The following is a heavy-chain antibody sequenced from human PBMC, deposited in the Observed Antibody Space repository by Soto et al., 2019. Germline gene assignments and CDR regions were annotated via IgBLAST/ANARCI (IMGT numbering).Heavy chain of an antibody. D-gene: IGHD3-10*01. CDR3: AKRLLWFGEYHQVSYFDY. CDR2: ISGSGGST. J-gene: IGHJ4*02. Sequence: GGSLRLSCAASGFTFSSYAMSWVRQAPGKGLEWVSAISGSGGSTYYADSVKGRFTISRDNSKNTLYLQMNSLRAEDTAVYYCAKRLLWFGEYHQVSYFDYWGQGTLVTVSS. CDR1: GFTFSSYA. V-gene: IGHV3-23*01.